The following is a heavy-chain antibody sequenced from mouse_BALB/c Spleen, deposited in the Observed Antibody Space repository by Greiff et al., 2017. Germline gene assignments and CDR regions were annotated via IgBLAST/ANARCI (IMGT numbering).Heavy chain of an antibody. Sequence: EVQLVESGGGLVRPGGSRKLACAASGCTFSSFGMLWFRQAPVKGLEWVAYISSGRSTIYYADTVKGRFTISRDNPKNTLFLQMTSLTSEDTAMYYCARSMFTCYAMDYRGQGPSVTVSS. D-gene: IGHD2-2*01. CDR1: GCTFSSFG. J-gene: IGHJ4*01. V-gene: IGHV5-17*02. CDR2: ISSGRSTI. CDR3: ARSMFTCYAMDY.